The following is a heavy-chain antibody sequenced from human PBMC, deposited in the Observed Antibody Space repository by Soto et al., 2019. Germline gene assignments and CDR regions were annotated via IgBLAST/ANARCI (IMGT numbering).Heavy chain of an antibody. CDR1: GGTFSSYA. J-gene: IGHJ5*02. Sequence: SVKVSCKASGGTFSSYAISWVRQAPGQGLEWMGGIIPIFGTANYAQKFQGRATITADESTSTAYMELSSLRSEDTAVYYCARDSSVAAPGFDPWGQGTLVTGSS. CDR2: IIPIFGTA. CDR3: ARDSSVAAPGFDP. D-gene: IGHD6-19*01. V-gene: IGHV1-69*13.